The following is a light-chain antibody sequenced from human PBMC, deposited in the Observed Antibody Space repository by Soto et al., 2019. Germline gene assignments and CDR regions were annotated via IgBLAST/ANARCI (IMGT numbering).Light chain of an antibody. J-gene: IGKJ4*01. Sequence: DIQMTQSPSSLSASVGDRVTITCRASQEISNHLAWIQQKPGKPPKSLIYDASSLQSGVPSKFSGSGSGTDFTLTISSLQPEDFATYSCQQYHNYPVTFGGGTKVEIK. CDR1: QEISNH. CDR3: QQYHNYPVT. CDR2: DAS. V-gene: IGKV1-16*02.